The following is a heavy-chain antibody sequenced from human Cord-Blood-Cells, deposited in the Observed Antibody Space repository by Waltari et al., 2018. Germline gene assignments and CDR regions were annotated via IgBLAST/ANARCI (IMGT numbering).Heavy chain of an antibody. CDR2: IRSKAYGVTT. CDR3: TRDSGSPYDY. V-gene: IGHV3-49*04. J-gene: IGHJ4*02. Sequence: EVELVDSGGGLVQTGRHLRISCTVSGLPFGDYAMSWVRQAPGKGLEWVGFIRSKAYGVTTENAASVKGRFTISRDDSKSIAYLQMNSLKTEDTAVYYCTRDSGSPYDYWGQGTLVTVSS. D-gene: IGHD1-26*01. CDR1: GLPFGDYA.